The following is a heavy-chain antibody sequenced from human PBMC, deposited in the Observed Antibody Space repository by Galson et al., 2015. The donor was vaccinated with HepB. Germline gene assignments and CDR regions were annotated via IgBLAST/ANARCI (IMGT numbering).Heavy chain of an antibody. CDR1: GFTFSSYG. J-gene: IGHJ3*02. V-gene: IGHV3-33*08. Sequence: SLRLSCAASGFTFSSYGMHWVRQAPGKGLEWVAVIWYDGSNKYYADSVKGRFTISRDNSKNTLYLQMNSLRAEDTAVYYCARDRGYYGSGSYYSSYDAFDIWGQGTMVTVSP. CDR2: IWYDGSNK. CDR3: ARDRGYYGSGSYYSSYDAFDI. D-gene: IGHD3-10*01.